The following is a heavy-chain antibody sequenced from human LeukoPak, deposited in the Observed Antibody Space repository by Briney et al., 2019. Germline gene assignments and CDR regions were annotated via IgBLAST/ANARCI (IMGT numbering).Heavy chain of an antibody. V-gene: IGHV3-7*01. CDR1: GFTFSTYY. J-gene: IGHJ4*02. CDR3: ARWLYNSGWAIDY. Sequence: GGSLRLSCTASGFTFSTYYMAWVRQAPGKGLEWVANIRQDGSGKFYADSVRGRFTISRDNAKNSLFLQMNSLRAEDTAVYFCARWLYNSGWAIDYWGQGTLVTVSS. D-gene: IGHD6-19*01. CDR2: IRQDGSGK.